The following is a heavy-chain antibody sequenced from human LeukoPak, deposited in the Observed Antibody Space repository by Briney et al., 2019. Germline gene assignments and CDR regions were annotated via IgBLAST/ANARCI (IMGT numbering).Heavy chain of an antibody. CDR1: GFSFSSHA. V-gene: IGHV3-23*01. J-gene: IGHJ4*02. D-gene: IGHD1-1*01. CDR2: IDISGGST. CDR3: ANEVRPNDY. Sequence: GGSLRLSCAASGFSFSSHAMCWVRQAPGKGQEWVPSIDISGGSTYYADSVQGRFTISRDNSKNTLYLQMNSLRAEDTALYYCANEVRPNDYWGQGTLVTVSS.